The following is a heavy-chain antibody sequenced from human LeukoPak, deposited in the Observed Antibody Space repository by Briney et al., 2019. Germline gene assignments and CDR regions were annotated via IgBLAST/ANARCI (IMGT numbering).Heavy chain of an antibody. CDR2: MYYSGST. D-gene: IGHD2-2*01. CDR3: ASAHCSSTSCYEYNSYYYYYGMDV. Sequence: SETLSLTCTVSGGSISSSSYYWGWIRQPPGKGLEWIGSMYYSGSTYYNPSLKSRVTISVDTSKNQFSLKLSSVTAADTAVYYCASAHCSSTSCYEYNSYYYYYGMDVWGQGTTVTVSS. CDR1: GGSISSSSYY. V-gene: IGHV4-39*01. J-gene: IGHJ6*02.